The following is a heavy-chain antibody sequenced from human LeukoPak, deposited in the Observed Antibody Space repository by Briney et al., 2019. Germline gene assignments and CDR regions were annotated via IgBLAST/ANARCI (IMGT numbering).Heavy chain of an antibody. CDR3: ATSYSSSWHDLDY. J-gene: IGHJ4*02. V-gene: IGHV1-24*01. D-gene: IGHD6-13*01. Sequence: EASVKVSCKVSGYTLTELSMHWVRQAPGKGLEWMGGFDPEDGETIYAQKFQGRVTMTEDTSTDTAYMELSSLRSEDTAVYYCATSYSSSWHDLDYWGQGTLVTVSS. CDR2: FDPEDGET. CDR1: GYTLTELS.